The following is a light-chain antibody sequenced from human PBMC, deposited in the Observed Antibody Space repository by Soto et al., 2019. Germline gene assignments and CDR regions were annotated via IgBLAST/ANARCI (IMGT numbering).Light chain of an antibody. CDR2: KAS. J-gene: IGKJ1*01. CDR3: QHSNSYSEA. V-gene: IGKV1-5*03. Sequence: DIQMTQSPSTLSGSVADRVTIACRASQTISSWLAWYQQKPGKAPKLLIYKASTLKSGVPSRFSGSGSGTEFTLTISSLQPDDFATYYCQHSNSYSEAFGQGTKVDIK. CDR1: QTISSW.